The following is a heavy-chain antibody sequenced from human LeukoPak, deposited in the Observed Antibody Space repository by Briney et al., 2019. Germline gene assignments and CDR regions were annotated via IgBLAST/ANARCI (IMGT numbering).Heavy chain of an antibody. D-gene: IGHD3-22*01. CDR3: ARQNYFDSSGYYYFDY. V-gene: IGHV4-59*01. Sequence: SETLSLTCTVSGGSISSYYWSWIRQPPGKGLEWIGYMYYSGSSNYNPSLESRVSISVDTSKNQFSLKLSSETAADTAVYYCARQNYFDSSGYYYFDYRGQGTLVTVSS. CDR2: MYYSGSS. CDR1: GGSISSYY. J-gene: IGHJ4*02.